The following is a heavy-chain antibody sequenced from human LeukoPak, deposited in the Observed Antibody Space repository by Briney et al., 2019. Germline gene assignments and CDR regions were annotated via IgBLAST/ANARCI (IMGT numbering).Heavy chain of an antibody. J-gene: IGHJ4*02. CDR1: GGSISSSSYY. Sequence: SETLSLTCTVSGGSISSSSYYWGWIRQPPGKGLEWIGSIYYSGSTYYNPPLKSRVTISVDTSKNQFSLKLSSVTAADTAVYYCARGRVAGTEVRDFDYWGQGTLVTVSS. V-gene: IGHV4-39*01. CDR3: ARGRVAGTEVRDFDY. D-gene: IGHD6-19*01. CDR2: IYYSGST.